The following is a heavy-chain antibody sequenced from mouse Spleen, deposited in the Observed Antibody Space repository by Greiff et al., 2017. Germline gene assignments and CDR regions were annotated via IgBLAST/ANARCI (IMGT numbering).Heavy chain of an antibody. CDR3: ARHYYYGTYWYFDV. D-gene: IGHD1-1*01. V-gene: IGHV5-12-1*01. CDR1: GFAFSSYD. CDR2: ISSGGGST. J-gene: IGHJ1*01. Sequence: EVNVVESGGGLVKPGGSLKLSCAASGFAFSSYDMSWVRQTPEKRLEWVAYISSGGGSTYYPDTVKGRFTISRDNAKNTLYLQMSSLKSEDTAMYYCARHYYYGTYWYFDVWGAGTTVTVSS.